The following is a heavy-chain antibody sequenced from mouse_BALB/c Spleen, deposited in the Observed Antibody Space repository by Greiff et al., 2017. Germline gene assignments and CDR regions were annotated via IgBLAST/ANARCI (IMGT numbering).Heavy chain of an antibody. J-gene: IGHJ3*01. V-gene: IGHV5-6-3*01. Sequence: EVQRVESGGGLVQPGGSLKLSCAASGFTFSSYGMSWVRQTPDKRLELVATINSNGGSTYYPDSVKGRFTISRDTAKNTLYLQMSSLESEDTAMYYCARASYRYDGFDYWGQGTLVTVSA. CDR2: INSNGGST. CDR3: ARASYRYDGFDY. CDR1: GFTFSSYG. D-gene: IGHD2-12*01.